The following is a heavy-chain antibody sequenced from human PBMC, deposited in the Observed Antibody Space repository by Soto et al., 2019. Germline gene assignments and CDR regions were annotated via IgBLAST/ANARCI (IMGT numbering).Heavy chain of an antibody. V-gene: IGHV3-23*01. J-gene: IGHJ4*02. Sequence: GGSLRLSCAASGFTFSSYAMSWVRQAPGKGLEWVSAISGSGGSTYYADSVKGRFTISRDNSKNTLYLQMNSLRAEDTAVYYCAKDEIEQWLVLDPFDYWGQGTLVTVSS. CDR1: GFTFSSYA. CDR2: ISGSGGST. D-gene: IGHD6-19*01. CDR3: AKDEIEQWLVLDPFDY.